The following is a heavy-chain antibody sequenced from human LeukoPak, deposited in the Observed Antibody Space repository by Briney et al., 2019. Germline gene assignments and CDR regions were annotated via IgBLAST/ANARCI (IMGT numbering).Heavy chain of an antibody. CDR2: IYYSGST. CDR1: GGSISSSSYY. D-gene: IGHD2/OR15-2a*01. CDR3: ARVRKSIASLDY. J-gene: IGHJ4*02. V-gene: IGHV4-39*07. Sequence: SETLSLTCTVSGGSISSSSYYWGWIRQPPGKELEWIGSIYYSGSTYYNPSLKSRVTISVDTSKNQFSLKLSSVTAADTAVYYCARVRKSIASLDYWGQGTLVTVSS.